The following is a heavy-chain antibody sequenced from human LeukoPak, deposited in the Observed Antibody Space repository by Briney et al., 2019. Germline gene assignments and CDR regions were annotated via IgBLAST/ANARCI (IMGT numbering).Heavy chain of an antibody. V-gene: IGHV3-23*01. J-gene: IGHJ4*02. CDR2: ISNNADRT. CDR1: GFTFSAYS. CDR3: ASLSSSSADY. Sequence: GGSLRLSCAASGFTFSAYSMNWVRQAPGKGLEWVSAISNNADRTYYKDSVKGRFTISRDNPRNTVYLQMNSQRAEDTAVYYCASLSSSSADYWGQGTLVTVSS. D-gene: IGHD6-6*01.